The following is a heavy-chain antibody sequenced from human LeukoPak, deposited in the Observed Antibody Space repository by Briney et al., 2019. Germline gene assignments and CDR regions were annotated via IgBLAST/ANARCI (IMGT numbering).Heavy chain of an antibody. D-gene: IGHD2-2*02. V-gene: IGHV3-23*01. Sequence: GGSLRLSCAASGFTFSSYAMSWVRQAPGKGLEWASAISGSGGSTYYADSVKGRFTISRDNSKNTLYLQMNSLRAEDTAAYYCANVHSPRPYCSSTSCYNTWERHDAFDIWGQGTMVTVSS. CDR1: GFTFSSYA. CDR2: ISGSGGST. CDR3: ANVHSPRPYCSSTSCYNTWERHDAFDI. J-gene: IGHJ3*02.